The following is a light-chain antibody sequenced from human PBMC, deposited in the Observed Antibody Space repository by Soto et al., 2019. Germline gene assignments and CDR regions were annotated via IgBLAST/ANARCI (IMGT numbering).Light chain of an antibody. CDR3: SSYTSSSTNV. CDR2: EVG. Sequence: QSALPQPPSASGSPGQSVTISCTGTSSDVGAYNYVSWYQQHPGKAPKLIIYEVGKRPSGVSYRFSGSKSGNTASLTISGLQAVDEADYYCSSYTSSSTNVFGTGTKVTVL. CDR1: SSDVGAYNY. J-gene: IGLJ1*01. V-gene: IGLV2-14*01.